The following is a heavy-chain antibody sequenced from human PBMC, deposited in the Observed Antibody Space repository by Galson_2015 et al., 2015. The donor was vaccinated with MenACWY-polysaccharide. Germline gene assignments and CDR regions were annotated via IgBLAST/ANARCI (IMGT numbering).Heavy chain of an antibody. D-gene: IGHD2-2*03. V-gene: IGHV3-74*01. CDR3: VRGNSGYGNFDY. CDR2: IYDSA. Sequence: SLRLSCAASGFSLTSYWMHWVRQAPGKGLVWVSRIYDSAFYADPVKGRFTISRDNARNTLYLQMNSLRPEDTAVYYCVRGNSGYGNFDYWGQGTLVTVSS. CDR1: GFSLTSYW. J-gene: IGHJ4*02.